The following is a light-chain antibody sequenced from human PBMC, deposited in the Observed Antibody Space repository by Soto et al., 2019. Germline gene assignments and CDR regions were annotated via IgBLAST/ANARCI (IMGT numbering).Light chain of an antibody. V-gene: IGKV3-20*01. CDR1: QSISSSY. CDR3: QQYGSSPRVYT. Sequence: EIVLTQSPGTLSLSPGERATLSCRASQSISSSYLTWYQQKPGQAPRLLIYDASSRATDIPDRFSGSGSGTDFTLTISRLEPEDFAVYYCQQYGSSPRVYTFGQGTKLEIK. CDR2: DAS. J-gene: IGKJ2*01.